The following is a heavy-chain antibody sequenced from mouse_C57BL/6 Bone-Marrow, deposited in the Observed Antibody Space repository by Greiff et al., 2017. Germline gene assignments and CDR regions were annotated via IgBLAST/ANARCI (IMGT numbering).Heavy chain of an antibody. CDR3: TTLYYEGY. CDR1: GFNIKDDY. V-gene: IGHV14-4*01. Sequence: VQLKESGAELVRPGASVKLSCTASGFNIKDDYMHWVKQRPEQGLEWIGWIDPENGDTEYASKFQGKATITADTSSNTAYLQLSSLTSEDTAVYYCTTLYYEGYWGQGTTLTVSS. CDR2: IDPENGDT. D-gene: IGHD2-4*01. J-gene: IGHJ2*01.